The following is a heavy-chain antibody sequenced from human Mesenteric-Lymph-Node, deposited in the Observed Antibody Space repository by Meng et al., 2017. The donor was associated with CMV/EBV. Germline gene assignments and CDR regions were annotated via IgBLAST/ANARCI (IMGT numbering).Heavy chain of an antibody. Sequence: CTVSGGSVSSGDYFWRWIRQPPGKGLEWIAYIYYSGSTYYNPSLKSRLTLSVDMSKNQFSLKLSSVTAADTAVYYCARVVHNWFDPWGQGTLVTVSS. CDR1: GGSVSSGDYF. CDR3: ARVVHNWFDP. CDR2: IYYSGST. J-gene: IGHJ5*02. V-gene: IGHV4-30-4*08.